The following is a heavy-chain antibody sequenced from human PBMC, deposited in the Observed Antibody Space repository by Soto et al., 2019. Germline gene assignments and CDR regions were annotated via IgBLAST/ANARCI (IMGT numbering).Heavy chain of an antibody. CDR3: ARVVPGAEAWFGP. Sequence: EASVKVSFKTSCYTFSNYCITWVRQAPGQPLEWLGWISLYSDGTNYARKFQGRVSMTTDTSTTTAYMELRSLRSDDTAVYYCARVVPGAEAWFGPWGQGTLVTVSS. CDR1: CYTFSNYC. V-gene: IGHV1-18*01. D-gene: IGHD2-2*01. J-gene: IGHJ5*02. CDR2: ISLYSDGT.